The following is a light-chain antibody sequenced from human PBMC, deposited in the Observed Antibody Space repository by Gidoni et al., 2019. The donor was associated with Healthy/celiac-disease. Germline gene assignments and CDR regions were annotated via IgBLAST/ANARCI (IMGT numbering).Light chain of an antibody. CDR3: SSYTSSSTLSRV. V-gene: IGLV2-14*01. J-gene: IGLJ3*02. CDR1: SSDVGGYNY. Sequence: QPALTQPASVSGPPGHSIPISCTGTSSDVGGYNYVSWYQQHPGKAPKLMIYDVSNRPSGVSNRFSGSKSGNTASLTISGLQAEDEADYYCSSYTSSSTLSRVFGGGTKLTVL. CDR2: DVS.